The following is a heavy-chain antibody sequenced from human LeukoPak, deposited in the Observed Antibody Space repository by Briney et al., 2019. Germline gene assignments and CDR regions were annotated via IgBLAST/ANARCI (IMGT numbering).Heavy chain of an antibody. Sequence: PSETLSLTCTVSGGSISSSSYYWGWIRQPPGKGLEWMGIIYYSGSTYYNPSLKSRVTISVDTSKNNFSLKLSSVTAADTAVYYCARLRAGSYYFGYWGQGTLVTVSS. CDR3: ARLRAGSYYFGY. CDR2: IYYSGST. D-gene: IGHD1-26*01. V-gene: IGHV4-39*02. CDR1: GGSISSSSYY. J-gene: IGHJ4*02.